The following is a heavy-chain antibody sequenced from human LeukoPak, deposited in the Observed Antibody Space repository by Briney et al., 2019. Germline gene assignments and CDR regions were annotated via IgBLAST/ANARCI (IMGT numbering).Heavy chain of an antibody. D-gene: IGHD2-2*02. V-gene: IGHV4-39*07. Sequence: KPSETLSLTCTVSGGSISSSSYYWGWIRQPPGKGLEWIGSIYYSGSTYYNPSLKSQVTISVDTSKNQFSLKLSSVTAADTAVYYCARGTASPNIVVVPAAIWLFDYWGQGTLVTVSS. CDR1: GGSISSSSYY. J-gene: IGHJ4*02. CDR2: IYYSGST. CDR3: ARGTASPNIVVVPAAIWLFDY.